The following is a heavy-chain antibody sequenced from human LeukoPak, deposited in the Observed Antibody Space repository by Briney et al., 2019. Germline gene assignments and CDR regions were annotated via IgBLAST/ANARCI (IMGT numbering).Heavy chain of an antibody. CDR1: GYAFTGYH. V-gene: IGHV1-2*06. J-gene: IGHJ3*02. CDR2: INPNSGGT. Sequence: ASVKVSCKASGYAFTGYHMHWVRQAPGQGLEWMGRINPNSGGTTYAQKFQGRVTMTRDTSISTAYMELSRLRSDDTAVFYCARQRSGWSYDAFDIWGQGTMVTVSS. D-gene: IGHD6-19*01. CDR3: ARQRSGWSYDAFDI.